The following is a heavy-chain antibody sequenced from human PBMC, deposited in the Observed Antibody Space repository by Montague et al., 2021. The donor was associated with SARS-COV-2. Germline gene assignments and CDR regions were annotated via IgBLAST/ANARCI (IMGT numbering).Heavy chain of an antibody. CDR3: ARVGVGTMVRGVIPAYYYYGMDV. CDR1: GGSMNLYY. D-gene: IGHD3-10*01. CDR2: FYTSGST. J-gene: IGHJ6*02. V-gene: IGHV4-4*07. Sequence: SETLSLTCNVSGGSMNLYYWTWVRQPAGKGLEWIGRFYTSGSTNYNPSLKSRVTISVDTSKNQFSLKLTSVTAADTAVYYCARVGVGTMVRGVIPAYYYYGMDVWGQGTTVTVSS.